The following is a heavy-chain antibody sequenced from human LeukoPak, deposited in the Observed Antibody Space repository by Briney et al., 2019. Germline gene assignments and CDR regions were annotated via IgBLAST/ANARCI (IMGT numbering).Heavy chain of an antibody. J-gene: IGHJ6*02. Sequence: GGSLRLSCAASGFTVSSNYMSWVGQAPGKGLEWVSVIYSGGSTYYADSVKGRFTISRDNSKNTLYLQMNSLRAEDTAVYYCAKERGYGDYPHYYGMDVWGQGTTVTVSS. CDR3: AKERGYGDYPHYYGMDV. V-gene: IGHV3-53*01. CDR1: GFTVSSNY. D-gene: IGHD4-17*01. CDR2: IYSGGST.